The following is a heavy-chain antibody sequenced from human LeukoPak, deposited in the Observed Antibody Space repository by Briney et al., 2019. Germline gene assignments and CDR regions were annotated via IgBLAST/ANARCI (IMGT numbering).Heavy chain of an antibody. CDR3: ARNIETTIFGVVIRRDWFDP. CDR2: ISAYNGNK. Sequence: ASVKVSCKASGYTFTSYRISWVRQAPGQGLEWMGWISAYNGNKNYAQKLRGRVTMTTDTSTSTAYMELRCLRSDDTAVYYCARNIETTIFGVVIRRDWFDPWGQGTLVTVSS. V-gene: IGHV1-18*01. CDR1: GYTFTSYR. J-gene: IGHJ5*02. D-gene: IGHD3-3*01.